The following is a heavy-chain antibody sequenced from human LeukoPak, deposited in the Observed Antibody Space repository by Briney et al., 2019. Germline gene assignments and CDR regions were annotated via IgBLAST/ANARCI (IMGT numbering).Heavy chain of an antibody. D-gene: IGHD2-21*01. V-gene: IGHV3-53*01. J-gene: IGHJ6*04. Sequence: PGGSLRLSCAASGFTVSTNYMSWVRQAPGEGLEWVSVIYSGGSTYYADSVKGRFTISRDNSKNTVYLQMNSLRAEDTAVYYCARDHNCGGDCYSGMDVWGKGITVTVSS. CDR2: IYSGGST. CDR1: GFTVSTNY. CDR3: ARDHNCGGDCYSGMDV.